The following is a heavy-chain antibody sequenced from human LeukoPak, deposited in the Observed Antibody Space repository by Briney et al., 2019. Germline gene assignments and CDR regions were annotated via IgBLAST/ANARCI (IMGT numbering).Heavy chain of an antibody. CDR1: GFTFSSYA. D-gene: IGHD5-24*01. Sequence: EGSLRLSCAASGFTFSSYAMHWVRQAPGKGLEYVSAISSNGDSTYYADSVKGRFTIHRDNSKNMLYLQMGRLSAEDMAVYYCARPGRDGYNYDAFDIWGQGTMVTVSS. CDR2: ISSNGDST. CDR3: ARPGRDGYNYDAFDI. J-gene: IGHJ3*02. V-gene: IGHV3-64*02.